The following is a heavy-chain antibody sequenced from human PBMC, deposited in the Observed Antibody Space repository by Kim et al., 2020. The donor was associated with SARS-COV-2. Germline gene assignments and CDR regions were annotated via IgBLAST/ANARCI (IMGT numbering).Heavy chain of an antibody. V-gene: IGHV1-3*01. CDR1: GYTFTSYA. Sequence: ASVKVSCKASGYTFTSYAMPFVLQSPGQRLEWMGWINAGNGNTKYSQKFQGRVTITRDTSASTAYMELSSLRSEDTAVYYCARGDHIAAAGNDYWVQGTL. CDR2: INAGNGNT. D-gene: IGHD6-13*01. J-gene: IGHJ4*02. CDR3: ARGDHIAAAGNDY.